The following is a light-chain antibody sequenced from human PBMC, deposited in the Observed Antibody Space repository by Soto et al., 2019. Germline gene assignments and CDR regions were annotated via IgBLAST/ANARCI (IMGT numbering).Light chain of an antibody. J-gene: IGKJ2*01. Sequence: DTQMPQSASSLSASVGDRVTITCRASQGITNDFGWYQQKPGKAPKRLIYAASSSPSAGPSRVIGSGSGTDFSLTISSLQPEDLASDYFLQHNSYPYTCGQVTKL. V-gene: IGKV1-17*01. CDR2: AAS. CDR3: LQHNSYPYT. CDR1: QGITND.